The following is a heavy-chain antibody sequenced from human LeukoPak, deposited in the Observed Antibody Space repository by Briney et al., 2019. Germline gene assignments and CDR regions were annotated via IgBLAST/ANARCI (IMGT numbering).Heavy chain of an antibody. CDR1: GGSINSGDYY. V-gene: IGHV4-30-4*01. Sequence: SQTLSLTCTVSGGSINSGDYYWSWIRQPPGKGLEWIGYIYYSGSTYYNPSLKSRVIISVDTSKNQFSLKLSSVTAADSAVYYCAREDHCSSTSCSYFFDYWGQGTLVTVSS. D-gene: IGHD2-2*01. J-gene: IGHJ4*02. CDR3: AREDHCSSTSCSYFFDY. CDR2: IYYSGST.